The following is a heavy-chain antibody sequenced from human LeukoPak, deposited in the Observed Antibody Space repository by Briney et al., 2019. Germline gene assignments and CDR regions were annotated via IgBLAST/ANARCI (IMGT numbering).Heavy chain of an antibody. J-gene: IGHJ4*02. CDR2: ISYDGSNK. CDR1: GFTFSSYG. V-gene: IGHV3-30*03. D-gene: IGHD6-19*01. Sequence: PGGSLRLSCAASGFTFSSYGMHWVRQAPGKGLEWVAVISYDGSNKYYADSAKGRFTISRDNSKNTLYLQMNSLRAEDTAVYYCESSGWYEQFDYWGQGTLVTVSS. CDR3: ESSGWYEQFDY.